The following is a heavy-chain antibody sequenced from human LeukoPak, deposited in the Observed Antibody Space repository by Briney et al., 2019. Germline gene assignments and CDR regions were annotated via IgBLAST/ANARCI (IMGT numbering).Heavy chain of an antibody. D-gene: IGHD6-19*01. J-gene: IGHJ4*02. Sequence: SETLSLTCTVSGGSISTSYSWGWIRQPPGKGLEWIGTFYYSGSTYYNPSLKSRVTISVDTSKNQFSLKLSSMTAADTAVYYCARQQYRSGSTYHIDYWGQGTLVTVSS. CDR2: FYYSGST. V-gene: IGHV4-39*01. CDR3: ARQQYRSGSTYHIDY. CDR1: GGSISTSYS.